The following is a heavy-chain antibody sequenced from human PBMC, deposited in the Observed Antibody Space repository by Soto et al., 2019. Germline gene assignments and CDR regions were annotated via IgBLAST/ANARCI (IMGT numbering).Heavy chain of an antibody. CDR1: GFTFSSYA. Sequence: PGGSLRLSCAASGFTFSSYAMSWVRQAPGKGLEWVSAISGSGGSTYYADSVKGRFTISRDNSKNTLYLQMNSLRAEDTAVYYCAKDSHFGVFFIGPAYHYYRLCFWGQGSKDPGSS. CDR2: ISGSGGST. V-gene: IGHV3-23*01. CDR3: AKDSHFGVFFIGPAYHYYRLCF. D-gene: IGHD3-3*01. J-gene: IGHJ6*02.